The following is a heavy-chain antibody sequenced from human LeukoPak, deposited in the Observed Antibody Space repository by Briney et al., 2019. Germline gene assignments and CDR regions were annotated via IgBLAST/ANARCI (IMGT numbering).Heavy chain of an antibody. Sequence: ASVKVSCKASGYTFTSYGISWVRQAPGQGLEWMGWISAYNGNTNYAQKLQGRVTMTTDTSTSTAYMELRSLRSDDTAVYYCARAEYSYGYGYYYMDVWGKGTTVTVSS. J-gene: IGHJ6*03. CDR1: GYTFTSYG. CDR2: ISAYNGNT. D-gene: IGHD5-18*01. CDR3: ARAEYSYGYGYYYMDV. V-gene: IGHV1-18*01.